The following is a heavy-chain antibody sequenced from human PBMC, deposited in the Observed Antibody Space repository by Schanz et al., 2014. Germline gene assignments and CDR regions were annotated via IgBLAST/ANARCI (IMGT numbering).Heavy chain of an antibody. CDR3: VRVTFADPRLYRGMDRDIDY. CDR1: GFTFSSYS. V-gene: IGHV3-48*01. Sequence: EVQLVESGGGLVQPGGSLRLSCTASGFTFSSYSMNWVRQAPGKGLGWVSYVRRSTPDIYYAGSVKGRFTRSRDNAKNPVFLRMNSLRAEDTAVYYCVRVTFADPRLYRGMDRDIDYWGQGTLVTVSS. CDR2: VRRSTPDI. D-gene: IGHD5-12*01. J-gene: IGHJ4*02.